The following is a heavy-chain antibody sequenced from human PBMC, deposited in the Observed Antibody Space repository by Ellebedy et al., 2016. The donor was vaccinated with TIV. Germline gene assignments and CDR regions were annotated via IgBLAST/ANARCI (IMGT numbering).Heavy chain of an antibody. CDR3: ANPLWQQVVPLPLDS. D-gene: IGHD6-13*01. Sequence: GGSLRLSCAGSGFTFSSYAMSWVRQAPGKGLEWVSGISGSGGSTYYADSVKGRFTISRDNSKNTLYLQMNSLRAEDTAVYYCANPLWQQVVPLPLDSWGQGTLVIVSS. J-gene: IGHJ4*02. CDR1: GFTFSSYA. V-gene: IGHV3-23*01. CDR2: ISGSGGST.